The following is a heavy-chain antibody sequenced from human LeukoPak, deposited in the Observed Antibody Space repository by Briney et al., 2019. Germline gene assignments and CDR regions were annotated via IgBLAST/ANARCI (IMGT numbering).Heavy chain of an antibody. CDR1: SGSISSGSYY. J-gene: IGHJ6*03. CDR2: IYTSGST. CDR3: ARGLEGRIYSSTYYYYYMDV. Sequence: SETLSLTCTVSSGSISSGSYYWSWIRQPAGKGLEWIGRIYTSGSTNYNPSLKSRVTMSVDTSKNQFSLKLSSVTAADTAVYYCARGLEGRIYSSTYYYYYMDVWGKGTTVTVSS. V-gene: IGHV4-61*02. D-gene: IGHD6-13*01.